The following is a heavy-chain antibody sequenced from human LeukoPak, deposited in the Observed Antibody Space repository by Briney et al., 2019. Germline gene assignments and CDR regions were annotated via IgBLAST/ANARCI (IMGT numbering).Heavy chain of an antibody. D-gene: IGHD1-14*01. CDR1: GFTFSSYA. Sequence: GGSLRLSCAASGFTFSSYAMHWVRQAPGKGLEWVAVISYDGSSKYYADSVKGRFTISRDNSKNTLYLQMNSLRAEDTAVYYCARDFEPGYWGQGTLVTVSS. CDR3: ARDFEPGY. V-gene: IGHV3-30-3*01. CDR2: ISYDGSSK. J-gene: IGHJ4*02.